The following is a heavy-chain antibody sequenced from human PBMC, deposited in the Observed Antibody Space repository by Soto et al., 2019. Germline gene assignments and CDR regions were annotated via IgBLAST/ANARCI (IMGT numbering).Heavy chain of an antibody. Sequence: SETLSLTCTVSGGSISSYYWSWIRQPPGKGLEWIGYIYYSGSTNYNPSLKSRFTISVDTSRNQLSLKMSSVTAADTAVYYCARAGGTRVRGVRALNWFDPWGQGTLVTVSS. CDR3: ARAGGTRVRGVRALNWFDP. CDR1: GGSISSYY. D-gene: IGHD3-10*01. CDR2: IYYSGST. V-gene: IGHV4-59*01. J-gene: IGHJ5*02.